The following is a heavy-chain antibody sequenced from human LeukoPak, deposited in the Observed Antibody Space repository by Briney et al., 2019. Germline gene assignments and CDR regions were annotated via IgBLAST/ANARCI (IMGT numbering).Heavy chain of an antibody. CDR2: IYPGDSDT. CDR3: TRNRVGVLEWLSRWDAFDI. V-gene: IGHV5-51*01. CDR1: GYTFSTSW. J-gene: IGHJ3*02. D-gene: IGHD3-3*01. Sequence: GESLKISCKASGYTFSTSWIGWVRQMPGKGLEWMGIIYPGDSDTRYSPFFQGQVTISVDRSITTAYLQWSSLKASDTAMYYCTRNRVGVLEWLSRWDAFDIWGQGTMVTVST.